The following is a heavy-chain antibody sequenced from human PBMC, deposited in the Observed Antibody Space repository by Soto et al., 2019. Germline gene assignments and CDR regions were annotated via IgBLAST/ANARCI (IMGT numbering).Heavy chain of an antibody. J-gene: IGHJ6*02. CDR1: GYSFTSYW. CDR3: AITDLYYYYGMDV. V-gene: IGHV5-51*01. CDR2: IYPGDSDT. D-gene: IGHD3-10*01. Sequence: GESLKISCKGSGYSFTSYWIGWVRQMPGKGLEWMGIIYPGDSDTRYSPSFQGQVTISADKSISTAYPQWSSLKASDTAMYYCAITDLYYYYGMDVWGQGTTVTVSS.